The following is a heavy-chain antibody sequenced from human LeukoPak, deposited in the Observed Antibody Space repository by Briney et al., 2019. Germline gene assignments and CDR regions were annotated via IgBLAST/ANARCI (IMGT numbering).Heavy chain of an antibody. Sequence: ASVKVSCKALGYTFTDHYFHWLRQAPGQGLGWMGWIHPGRGDTNYAQKFQGRVAITRDTSITTAYMDLSSLTSDDTAVYYCARDRYGDGFAHFDYWGQGALVTVSS. V-gene: IGHV1-2*02. CDR1: GYTFTDHY. D-gene: IGHD5-24*01. J-gene: IGHJ4*02. CDR3: ARDRYGDGFAHFDY. CDR2: IHPGRGDT.